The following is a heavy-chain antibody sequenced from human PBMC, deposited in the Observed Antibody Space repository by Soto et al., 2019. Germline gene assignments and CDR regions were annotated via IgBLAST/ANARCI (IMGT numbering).Heavy chain of an antibody. V-gene: IGHV3-23*01. CDR3: AKEVAARRYYYYYMDV. D-gene: IGHD6-6*01. CDR2: ISGSGGST. Sequence: GGSLRLSCAASGVTFSSYAMSWVRQAPGKGLEWVSAISGSGGSTYYADSVKGRFTISRDNSKNTLYLQMNSLRAEDTAVYYCAKEVAARRYYYYYMDVWGKGTTVTVSS. J-gene: IGHJ6*03. CDR1: GVTFSSYA.